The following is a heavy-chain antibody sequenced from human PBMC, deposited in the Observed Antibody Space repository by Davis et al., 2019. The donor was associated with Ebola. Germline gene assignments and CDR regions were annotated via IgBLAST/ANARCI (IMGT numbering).Heavy chain of an antibody. CDR2: INTDTGNP. J-gene: IGHJ1*01. CDR3: ATDELRSD. Sequence: ASVKVSCKASGYTFTSYAMHWVRQAPGQGLEWMGWINTDTGNPTYAQAFMGRFVFSLDTSVTTAYLQISSLKADDTAVYYCATDELRSDWGQGTLVTVSS. V-gene: IGHV7-4-1*02. D-gene: IGHD4-23*01. CDR1: GYTFTSYA.